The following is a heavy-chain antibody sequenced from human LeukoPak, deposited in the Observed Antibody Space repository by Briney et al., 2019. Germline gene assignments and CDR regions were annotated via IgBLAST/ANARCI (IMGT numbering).Heavy chain of an antibody. Sequence: GGSLRLSCAASGFTFSSYGMHWVRQAPGKGLEWVAVISYDGSNKYYADSVKGRFTISRDNSKNTLYLQMNSLRAEDTAVYYCAKDLMVAVAGTEDYWGQGTLVTVSS. CDR2: ISYDGSNK. CDR3: AKDLMVAVAGTEDY. V-gene: IGHV3-30*18. J-gene: IGHJ4*02. CDR1: GFTFSSYG. D-gene: IGHD6-19*01.